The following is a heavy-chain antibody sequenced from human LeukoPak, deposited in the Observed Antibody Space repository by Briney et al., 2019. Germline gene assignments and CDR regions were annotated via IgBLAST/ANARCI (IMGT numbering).Heavy chain of an antibody. CDR1: GGSISNYY. CDR3: ARFKSGGFYYFDS. J-gene: IGHJ4*02. V-gene: IGHV4-4*07. D-gene: IGHD3-3*01. CDR2: IYTSGST. Sequence: SETLSLTRTVSGGSISNYYWSWIRQPAGKGLEWIGRIYTSGSTNYNPSLKSRVTMSVDTSKNQFSLKLSSVTAADTAMYHCARFKSGGFYYFDSWGQGILVTVSS.